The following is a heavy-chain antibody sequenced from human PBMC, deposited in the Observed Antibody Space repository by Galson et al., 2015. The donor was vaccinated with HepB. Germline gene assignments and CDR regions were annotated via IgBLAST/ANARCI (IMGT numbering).Heavy chain of an antibody. D-gene: IGHD3-9*01. V-gene: IGHV3-30*18. J-gene: IGHJ3*02. CDR3: AKERLTAGGAFDI. CDR2: ISYDGSNK. CDR1: GFTFSSCG. Sequence: SLRLSCAASGFTFSSCGMHWVRQAPGKGLEWVAVISYDGSNKYYADSVKGRFTISRDNSKNTLYLQMNSLRAEDTAVYYCAKERLTAGGAFDIWGQGTMVTVSS.